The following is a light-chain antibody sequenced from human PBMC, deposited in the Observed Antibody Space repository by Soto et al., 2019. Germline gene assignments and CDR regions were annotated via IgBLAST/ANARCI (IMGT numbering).Light chain of an antibody. CDR3: QQYNSWPPLK. Sequence: EIVMTQSPDTLSVSPGDRATLSCRASQTVSTNLAWYQQKPGQDPRLLIYGASTRATGVTDRFSGSGSRTEFTLTISSLQSEDFAVYYCQQYNSWPPLKFGQGTKVEIK. CDR1: QTVSTN. J-gene: IGKJ1*01. CDR2: GAS. V-gene: IGKV3-15*01.